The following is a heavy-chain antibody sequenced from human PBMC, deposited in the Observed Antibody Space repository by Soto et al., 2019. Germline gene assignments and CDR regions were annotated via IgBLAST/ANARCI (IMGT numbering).Heavy chain of an antibody. CDR3: ARAEATHSSSRIRDVTDWFDP. CDR1: GDSVSSNSAA. CDR2: TYYRSKWYN. Sequence: SQTLSLTCAISGDSVSSNSAAWNWIRQSPSRGLEWLGRTYYRSKWYNDYAVSVKSRITINPDTSKNQFSLQLNSVTPEDTAVYYCARAEATHSSSRIRDVTDWFDPWGQGTLVTVSS. V-gene: IGHV6-1*01. J-gene: IGHJ5*02. D-gene: IGHD6-13*01.